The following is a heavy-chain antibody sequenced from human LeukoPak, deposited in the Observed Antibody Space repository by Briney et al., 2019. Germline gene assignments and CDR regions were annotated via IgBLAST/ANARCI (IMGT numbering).Heavy chain of an antibody. V-gene: IGHV4-59*01. D-gene: IGHD1-26*01. CDR2: IYYSGST. CDR3: AGERGSYYDYYYGMDI. J-gene: IGHJ6*02. CDR1: GGSIGSYY. Sequence: SETLSLTCTVSGGSIGSYYWSWIRQPPGKGLEWIGYIYYSGSTNYNPSLKSRVTISVDTSKNQFSLKLSSVTAADTAVYYCAGERGSYYDYYYGMDIWGQGTTVTVSS.